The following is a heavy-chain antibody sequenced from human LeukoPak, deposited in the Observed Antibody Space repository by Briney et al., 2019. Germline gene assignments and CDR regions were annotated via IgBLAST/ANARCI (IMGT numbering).Heavy chain of an antibody. CDR3: ARDLSGYLFDY. CDR2: ISGSGGST. J-gene: IGHJ4*02. V-gene: IGHV3-23*01. D-gene: IGHD5-12*01. Sequence: GGSLRLSCAASGFTFSSYGMSWVRQAPGKGLEWVSAISGSGGSTYYADSVKGRFTISRDNSKNTLYLQMNSLRAEDTAVYYCARDLSGYLFDYWGQGTLVTASS. CDR1: GFTFSSYG.